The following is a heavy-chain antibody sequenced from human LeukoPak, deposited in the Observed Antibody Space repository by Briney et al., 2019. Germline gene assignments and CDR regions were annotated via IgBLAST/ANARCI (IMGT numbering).Heavy chain of an antibody. CDR3: ARAQGSYYHYYMDV. Sequence: ASVKVSCKASGYTFTSYGISWVRQAPGQGLEWMGWISAYNGNTNYAQKLQGRVTMTRDMSTSTVNMELSSLRSEDMAVYYCARAQGSYYHYYMDVWGKGTTVTVSS. CDR1: GYTFTSYG. CDR2: ISAYNGNT. V-gene: IGHV1-18*03. D-gene: IGHD1-26*01. J-gene: IGHJ6*03.